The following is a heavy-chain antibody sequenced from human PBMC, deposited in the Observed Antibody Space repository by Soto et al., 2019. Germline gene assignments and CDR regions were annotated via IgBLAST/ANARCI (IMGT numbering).Heavy chain of an antibody. CDR2: VYYSGST. CDR1: GGSINNYY. Sequence: QVQLQESGPGLVKPSETLSLTCTVSGGSINNYYWSWIRQPPGKGLEWIGHVYYSGSTHYNPSLKSPVTMSVDASRHLFSLKLSSVTAAATAVYFCTRSHYFDYWGQGALVTVSS. CDR3: TRSHYFDY. J-gene: IGHJ4*02. V-gene: IGHV4-59*08.